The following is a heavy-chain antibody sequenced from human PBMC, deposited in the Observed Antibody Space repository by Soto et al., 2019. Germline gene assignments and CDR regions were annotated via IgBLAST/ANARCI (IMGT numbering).Heavy chain of an antibody. Sequence: WASVKVSCKASGYTFTSYYMHWVRQAPGQGLEWMGIINPSGGSTSYAQKFQGRVTMTRDTSTSTVYMELSSLRSEDTAVYYCARGLEWLLPHDAFDIWGQGTMVTVSS. J-gene: IGHJ3*02. CDR3: ARGLEWLLPHDAFDI. V-gene: IGHV1-46*01. D-gene: IGHD3-22*01. CDR1: GYTFTSYY. CDR2: INPSGGST.